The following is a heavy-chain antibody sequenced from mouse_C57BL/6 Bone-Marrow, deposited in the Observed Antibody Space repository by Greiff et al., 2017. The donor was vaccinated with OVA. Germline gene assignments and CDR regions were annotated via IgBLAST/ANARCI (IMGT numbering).Heavy chain of an antibody. CDR3: ARRYGPYFDY. CDR1: GYTFTSYW. J-gene: IGHJ2*01. Sequence: VQLKQPGAELVRPGTSVKLSCKASGYTFTSYWMHWVKQRPGQGLEWIGVIDPSDSYTNYNQKFKGKATLTVDTSSSTAYMQLSSLTSEDSAVYYCARRYGPYFDYWGQGTTLTVSS. D-gene: IGHD2-14*01. CDR2: IDPSDSYT. V-gene: IGHV1-59*01.